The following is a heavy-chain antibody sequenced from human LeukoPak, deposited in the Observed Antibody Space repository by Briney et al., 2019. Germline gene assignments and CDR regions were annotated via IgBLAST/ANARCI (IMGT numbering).Heavy chain of an antibody. J-gene: IGHJ4*02. CDR1: GGSISSGGYY. Sequence: SQTLSLTCTVSGGSISSGGYYWSWIRQHPGKGLEWIGYIYYSGSTYYNPSLKSRVTISVDTSKNQFSLKLSSVTAADTAVYYCARALDSSGYYGVDYWGQGTLVTVPS. D-gene: IGHD3-22*01. V-gene: IGHV4-31*03. CDR3: ARALDSSGYYGVDY. CDR2: IYYSGST.